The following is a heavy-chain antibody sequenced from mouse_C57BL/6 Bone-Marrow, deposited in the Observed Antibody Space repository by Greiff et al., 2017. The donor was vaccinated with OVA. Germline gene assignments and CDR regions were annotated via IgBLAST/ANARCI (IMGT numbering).Heavy chain of an antibody. Sequence: VQLQQSGTVLARPGASVKMSCKTSGYTFTSYWMHWVKQRPGQGLEWIGAIYPGNSDTSYNQKFKGQAKLTAVTSASTAYMELSSLTNEDSAVYYCTRYGNLLNFDYWGQGTTLTVSS. CDR3: TRYGNLLNFDY. V-gene: IGHV1-5*01. J-gene: IGHJ2*01. D-gene: IGHD2-1*01. CDR2: IYPGNSDT. CDR1: GYTFTSYW.